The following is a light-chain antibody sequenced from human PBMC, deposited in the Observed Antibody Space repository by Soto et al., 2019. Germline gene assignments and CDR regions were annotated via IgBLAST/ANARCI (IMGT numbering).Light chain of an antibody. J-gene: IGKJ3*01. CDR1: HDITSY. V-gene: IGKV1-33*01. Sequence: DIQMTQYPSSLSASVGDRVTITCQASHDITSYLNWYQHKPGKAPKLLIYDASILEAGVPSRFSGSGSGTDFTVTISTLQPEDVATYYCPKGDYLPIFGPGTTVDFK. CDR3: PKGDYLPI. CDR2: DAS.